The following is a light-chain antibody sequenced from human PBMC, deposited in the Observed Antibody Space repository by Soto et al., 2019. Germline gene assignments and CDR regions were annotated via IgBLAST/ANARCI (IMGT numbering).Light chain of an antibody. Sequence: QSVLTQPPSVSGAPGQRVTISCTGSSSNIGAGYDVHWYQQLPGTAPKLLISGDNNRPSGVPDRFSGSKSGTSASLAITGLQDEDGAAYYRQSYDSTLSGSRVVFGGGTKLTVL. V-gene: IGLV1-40*01. CDR1: SSNIGAGYD. CDR2: GDN. J-gene: IGLJ2*01. CDR3: QSYDSTLSGSRVV.